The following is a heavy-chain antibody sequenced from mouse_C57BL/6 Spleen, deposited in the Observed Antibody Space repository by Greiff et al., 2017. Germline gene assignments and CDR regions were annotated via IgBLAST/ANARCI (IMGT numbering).Heavy chain of an antibody. CDR1: GFSFNTYA. V-gene: IGHV10-1*01. D-gene: IGHD2-2*01. Sequence: EVMLVESGGGLVQPKGSLKLSCAASGFSFNTYAMNWVRQAPGKGLEWVARIRSKSNNYATYYADSVKDRFTISRDDSESMLYLQMNNLKTEDTAMYYCVRHEEIYYGYDGRGYYAMDYWGQGTSVTVSS. CDR3: VRHEEIYYGYDGRGYYAMDY. J-gene: IGHJ4*01. CDR2: IRSKSNNYAT.